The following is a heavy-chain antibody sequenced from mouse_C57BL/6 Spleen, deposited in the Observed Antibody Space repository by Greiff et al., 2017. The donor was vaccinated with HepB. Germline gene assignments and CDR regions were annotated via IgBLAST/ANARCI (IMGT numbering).Heavy chain of an antibody. CDR1: GYAFSSYW. V-gene: IGHV1-80*01. CDR3: ARGRDYGNSFDY. Sequence: VQLQQSGAELVKPGASVKISCKASGYAFSSYWMNWVKQRPGKGLEWIGQIYPGDGDTNYNGKFKGKATLTADKSSSTAYMQLSSLTSEDSAVYFCARGRDYGNSFDYWGQGTTLTVSS. CDR2: IYPGDGDT. D-gene: IGHD2-1*01. J-gene: IGHJ2*01.